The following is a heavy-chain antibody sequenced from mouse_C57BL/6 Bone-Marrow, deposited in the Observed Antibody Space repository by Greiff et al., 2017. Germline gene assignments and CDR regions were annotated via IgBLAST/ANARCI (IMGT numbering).Heavy chain of an antibody. CDR3: ASDRRYGSSPYYYAMDY. D-gene: IGHD1-1*01. Sequence: EVQLVESEGGLVQPGSSMKLSCTASGFTFSDYYMAWVRQVPEKGLEWVANINYDGSSTYYLASLKSRFIISRDNAKNLLYLQMSSLKSEDTATYYCASDRRYGSSPYYYAMDYWGQGTSVTVSS. V-gene: IGHV5-16*01. CDR1: GFTFSDYY. J-gene: IGHJ4*01. CDR2: INYDGSST.